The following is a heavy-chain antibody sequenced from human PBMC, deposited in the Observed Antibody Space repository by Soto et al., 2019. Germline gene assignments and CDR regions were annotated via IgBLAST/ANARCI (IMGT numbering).Heavy chain of an antibody. D-gene: IGHD3-3*01. CDR3: AKILGRFEWLFPPYYGMDV. CDR2: ISYDGSNK. V-gene: IGHV3-30*18. J-gene: IGHJ6*02. Sequence: QVQLVESGGGVVQPGRSLRLSCAASGFTFSSYGMHWVRQAPGKGLEWVAVISYDGSNKYYADSVKGRFTISRDNSKNTLYLQMNSLRAEDTAVYYCAKILGRFEWLFPPYYGMDVWGQGTTVTVSS. CDR1: GFTFSSYG.